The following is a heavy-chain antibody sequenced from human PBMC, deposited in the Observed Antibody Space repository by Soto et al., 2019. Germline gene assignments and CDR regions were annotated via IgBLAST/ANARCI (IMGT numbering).Heavy chain of an antibody. J-gene: IGHJ5*02. V-gene: IGHV3-11*01. Sequence: PGGSLRLSCAASGFTFNDYYMNWIRQAPGKGLEWISYVSTSGSTVYYADSVKGRFTISRDNAKNSLFLQMNSLRAEDTAVYYCARHAIAAADPYSWFDPWGQGTLVTVSS. CDR1: GFTFNDYY. CDR3: ARHAIAAADPYSWFDP. D-gene: IGHD6-13*01. CDR2: VSTSGSTV.